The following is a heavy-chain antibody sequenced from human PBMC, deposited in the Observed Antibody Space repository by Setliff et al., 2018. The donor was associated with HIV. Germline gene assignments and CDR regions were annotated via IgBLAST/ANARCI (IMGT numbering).Heavy chain of an antibody. Sequence: SETLSLTCGVSGYSMSSGYYWGWIRQPPGKGLEWIGNVYHTGSTYYNPSLKSRVTISVDTSKNQFSLKLSSVIAADTAVYYCARHASGPDGPFDYWGQGTLVTVSS. CDR2: VYHTGST. CDR1: GYSMSSGYY. V-gene: IGHV4-38-2*01. D-gene: IGHD2-2*01. J-gene: IGHJ4*02. CDR3: ARHASGPDGPFDY.